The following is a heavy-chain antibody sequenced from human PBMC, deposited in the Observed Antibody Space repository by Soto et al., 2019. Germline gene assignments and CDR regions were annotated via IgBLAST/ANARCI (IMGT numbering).Heavy chain of an antibody. CDR2: ISGSGGST. V-gene: IGHV3-23*01. J-gene: IGHJ4*02. D-gene: IGHD6-13*01. CDR3: ARRGPGTYFDY. CDR1: GFTFSSYS. Sequence: GGSLRLSCAASGFTFSSYSMVWVRQAPGKGLEWVSVISGSGGSTYYADSVKGRFTISRDNSKNTLYLQMNSLRAEDTAVYYCARRGPGTYFDYWGQGTLVTVSS.